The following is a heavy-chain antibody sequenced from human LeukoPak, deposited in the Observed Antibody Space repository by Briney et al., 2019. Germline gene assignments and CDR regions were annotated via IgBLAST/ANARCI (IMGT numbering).Heavy chain of an antibody. CDR3: ARDRMALGARRAFDY. CDR2: IIPIFGTA. Sequence: SVKVSCKASGGTFSSYAISWVRQAPGQGLEWMRGIIPIFGTANYAQKFQGRVTITADESTSTAYMELSSLRSEDTAVYYCARDRMALGARRAFDYWGQGTLVTVSS. D-gene: IGHD1-26*01. V-gene: IGHV1-69*13. CDR1: GGTFSSYA. J-gene: IGHJ4*02.